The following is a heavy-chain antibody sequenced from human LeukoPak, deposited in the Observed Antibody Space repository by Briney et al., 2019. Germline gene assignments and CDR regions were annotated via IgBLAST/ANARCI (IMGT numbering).Heavy chain of an antibody. D-gene: IGHD6-19*01. Sequence: PGGSLRLSCAASGFTFSSYGMSWVRQAPGKGLEWVSAISGSGGSTYYADSVKGRFTISRDNSKNTLYLQMNSLRAEDTAVYYCARDDGQWLANNLFDYWGQGTLVTVSS. V-gene: IGHV3-23*01. J-gene: IGHJ4*02. CDR2: ISGSGGST. CDR1: GFTFSSYG. CDR3: ARDDGQWLANNLFDY.